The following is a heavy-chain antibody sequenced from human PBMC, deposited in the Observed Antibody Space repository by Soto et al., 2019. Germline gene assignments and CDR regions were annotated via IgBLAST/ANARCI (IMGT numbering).Heavy chain of an antibody. CDR1: GFTFSSYC. V-gene: IGHV3-7*05. CDR3: ESGYRMDV. Sequence: GALRLSCAASGFTFSSYCMSGVRQAPGKGLEWVANIKQDGSEKYYVESVKGRFTISRDNAKNSLYLQMNSLRAEDTAVYYCESGYRMDVWAQGTTDIVSS. J-gene: IGHJ6*01. CDR2: IKQDGSEK.